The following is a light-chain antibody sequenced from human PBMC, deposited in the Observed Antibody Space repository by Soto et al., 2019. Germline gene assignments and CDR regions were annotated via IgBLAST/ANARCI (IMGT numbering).Light chain of an antibody. Sequence: QAVVTQPPSVSGAPGQRVTISCTGSSSNIGAGYDVHWYQQLPGTAPKLLIYGNSNRPSGVPDRCSGSKSGTSASLAITGLQDEDEADYYCQSYDSSLSGWVFGGGTKLTVL. CDR3: QSYDSSLSGWV. CDR1: SSNIGAGYD. CDR2: GNS. V-gene: IGLV1-40*01. J-gene: IGLJ3*02.